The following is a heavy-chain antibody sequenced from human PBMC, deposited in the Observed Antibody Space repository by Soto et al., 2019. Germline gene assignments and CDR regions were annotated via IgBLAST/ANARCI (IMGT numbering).Heavy chain of an antibody. CDR1: GFSLSTSGVG. Sequence: QITLKESGPTLVKPTQTLTLTCTFSGFSLSTSGVGVAWIRQPPGKALEWLALIYWDDDKRYRPSLESRLTITKDTSKNQVVLTTTNMDSVDTATYYCAYLPCSGGSCYWFSFSGMDVWGQWTTVTVSS. D-gene: IGHD2-15*01. CDR2: IYWDDDK. CDR3: AYLPCSGGSCYWFSFSGMDV. J-gene: IGHJ6*02. V-gene: IGHV2-5*02.